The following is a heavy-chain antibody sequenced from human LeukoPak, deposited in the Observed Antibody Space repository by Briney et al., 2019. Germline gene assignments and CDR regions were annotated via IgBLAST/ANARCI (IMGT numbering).Heavy chain of an antibody. J-gene: IGHJ3*02. V-gene: IGHV3-21*01. CDR2: ISSSSSYI. CDR1: GFTFSSYS. Sequence: PGGSLRLSCAASGFTFSSYSMNWVRQAPGKWLEWVSSISSSSSYIYYADSVKGRFTISRDNAKNSLYLQMNSLRAEDTAVYYCARVGPTVLDAFDIWGQGTMVNVS. CDR3: ARVGPTVLDAFDI.